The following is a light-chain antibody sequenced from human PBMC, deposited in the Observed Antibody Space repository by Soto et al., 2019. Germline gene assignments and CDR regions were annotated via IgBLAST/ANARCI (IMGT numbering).Light chain of an antibody. V-gene: IGKV3-20*01. J-gene: IGKJ1*01. Sequence: EVVLTQSPGTLSLSPGERATLSCRASQSVSSNYFSWYQQQSGQAPRLLIYGASNRATGIPDRFSGRGSGTDFTLTIRRLEPEDFAVYYCQQYDTSPRTFGQGTKVEFK. CDR2: GAS. CDR3: QQYDTSPRT. CDR1: QSVSSNY.